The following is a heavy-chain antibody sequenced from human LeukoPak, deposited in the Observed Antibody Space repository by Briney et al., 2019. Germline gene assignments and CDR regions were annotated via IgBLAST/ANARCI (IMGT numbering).Heavy chain of an antibody. CDR3: TRGYFFDP. V-gene: IGHV4-31*03. D-gene: IGHD3-10*01. CDR2: IYYTGST. CDR1: GGSVSSGSYY. J-gene: IGHJ5*02. Sequence: SETLSLTCTVSGGSVSSGSYYWNWVRQHPGKGLEWIGYIYYTGSTSYSPSLKSRLTMSVDTSKNQFSLKLSSVTAADTALYYCTRGYFFDPWGQGTLVTVSS.